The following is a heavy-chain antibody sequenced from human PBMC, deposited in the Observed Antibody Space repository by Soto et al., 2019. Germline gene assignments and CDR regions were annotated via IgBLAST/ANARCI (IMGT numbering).Heavy chain of an antibody. J-gene: IGHJ4*02. V-gene: IGHV4-59*01. Sequence: QVQLQESGPGLVKPSETLSLTCTVSGGSISSYYWSWIRQPPGKGLEWIGYIYYSGSTNYNSSLKSRVTISIDTSKNQFSRKLSSVTAADTAVYYCARDTGSSGWSDYWGQGTLVTVSS. CDR1: GGSISSYY. D-gene: IGHD6-19*01. CDR2: IYYSGST. CDR3: ARDTGSSGWSDY.